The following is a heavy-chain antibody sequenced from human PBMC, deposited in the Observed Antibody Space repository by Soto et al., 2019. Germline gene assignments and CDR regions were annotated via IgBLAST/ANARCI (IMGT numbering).Heavy chain of an antibody. CDR3: AREPYCTSATCFIHFDS. D-gene: IGHD2-2*01. V-gene: IGHV4-31*01. CDR1: GASISSGDSY. CDR2: IFHTGST. J-gene: IGHJ4*02. Sequence: QVQLQESGPGLVKPSQTLSLTCAVSGASISSGDSYWSWIRQRPGKGLEWIGYIFHTGSTYYNPSLKILVTISLDSSKNQFSLKLTSATAADTAVYFYAREPYCTSATCFIHFDSWGQGSLVTVSS.